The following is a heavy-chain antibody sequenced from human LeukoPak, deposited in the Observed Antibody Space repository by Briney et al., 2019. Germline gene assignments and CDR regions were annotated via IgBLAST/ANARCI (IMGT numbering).Heavy chain of an antibody. D-gene: IGHD3-3*01. J-gene: IGHJ2*01. Sequence: PGRSLRLSCAASGFTFDDYAMHWVRQAPGKGLEWVSGISWNSYSIGYADSVKGRFTISRDNAKNSLYLQMNSLRAEDTALYYCAKAANLRFPSAYWYFDLWGRGTLVTVSS. V-gene: IGHV3-9*01. CDR2: ISWNSYSI. CDR1: GFTFDDYA. CDR3: AKAANLRFPSAYWYFDL.